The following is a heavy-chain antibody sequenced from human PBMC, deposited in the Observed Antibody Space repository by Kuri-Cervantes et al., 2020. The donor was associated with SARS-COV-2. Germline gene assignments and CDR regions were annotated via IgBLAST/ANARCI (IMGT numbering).Heavy chain of an antibody. V-gene: IGHV4-34*01. Sequence: GTLSLTCAVYGGSFSGYYWSWIRQPPGKGLEWIGEINHSGSTNYNPSLKSRVTISVDTSKNQFSLKLRSVTAADTAVYYCARRRGYSGSVDRTSYFDHWGQGTLVTVSS. CDR2: INHSGST. J-gene: IGHJ4*02. CDR3: ARRRGYSGSVDRTSYFDH. CDR1: GGSFSGYY. D-gene: IGHD5-12*01.